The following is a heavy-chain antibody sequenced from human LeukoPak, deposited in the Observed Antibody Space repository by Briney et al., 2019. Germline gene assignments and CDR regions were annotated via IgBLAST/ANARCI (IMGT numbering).Heavy chain of an antibody. CDR1: GDSVSSNSVA. CDR2: TYYRSKWYN. J-gene: IGHJ4*02. V-gene: IGHV6-1*01. Sequence: SQTLSLTCAISGDSVSSNSVAWNWITPSPSRDLDWLGRTYYRSKWYNDYAVSVKSLITINPDTSKNQFSLQLNSVTPEDTAVYYCARSEGGTFDYWGQGTLVTVSS. CDR3: ARSEGGTFDY. D-gene: IGHD1-1*01.